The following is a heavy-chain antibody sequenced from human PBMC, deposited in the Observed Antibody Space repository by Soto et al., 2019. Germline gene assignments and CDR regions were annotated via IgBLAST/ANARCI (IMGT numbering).Heavy chain of an antibody. CDR1: GFTFSSYA. CDR3: AKVGLYYYDSSGYPMYYFDY. Sequence: GGSLRLSCAASGFTFSSYAMSWVRQAPGKGLEWVSAISGSGGSTYYADSVKGRFTISRDNSKNTLYLQMNSMRAEDTAVYYCAKVGLYYYDSSGYPMYYFDYWGQGTLVTVSS. J-gene: IGHJ4*02. V-gene: IGHV3-23*01. D-gene: IGHD3-22*01. CDR2: ISGSGGST.